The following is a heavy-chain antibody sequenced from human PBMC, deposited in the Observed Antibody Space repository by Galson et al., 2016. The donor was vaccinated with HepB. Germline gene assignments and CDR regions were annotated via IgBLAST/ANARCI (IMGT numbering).Heavy chain of an antibody. Sequence: SVKVSCKASGGTFSNYVVGWVRQAPGQGLEWMGGIIPISDTANYAQKFQGRVMIIADESMSTAYMELGSLTSEDTAVYYCARVQYKSDSSGYSLGPLYWGQGTLVTVSS. D-gene: IGHD3-22*01. CDR2: IIPISDTA. J-gene: IGHJ4*02. CDR1: GGTFSNYV. V-gene: IGHV1-69*13. CDR3: ARVQYKSDSSGYSLGPLY.